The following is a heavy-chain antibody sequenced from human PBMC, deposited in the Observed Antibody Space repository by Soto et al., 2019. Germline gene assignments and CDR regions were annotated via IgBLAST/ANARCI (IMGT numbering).Heavy chain of an antibody. CDR3: ATPYWLDAFDI. V-gene: IGHV4-59*12. D-gene: IGHD2-8*02. Sequence: SETLSLTCTVSGGSISSYYWSWIRQPPGKGLEWIGYINYSGSTNYNPSLKSRVTISVDTSKNQFSLKLSSVTAADTAVYYCATPYWLDAFDIWGQGTMVTVSS. CDR1: GGSISSYY. CDR2: INYSGST. J-gene: IGHJ3*02.